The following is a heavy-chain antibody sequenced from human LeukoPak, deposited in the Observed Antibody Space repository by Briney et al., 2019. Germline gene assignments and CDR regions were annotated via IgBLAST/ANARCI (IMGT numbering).Heavy chain of an antibody. CDR2: ISGGGGTT. CDR3: AKGLRHFDWQNAFDV. D-gene: IGHD3-9*01. Sequence: PGGSLRLSCAASEFSFSGYAMSWVRQAPGEGLEWVSAISGGGGTTYYADSVKGRFTISRDNSKNTLYLQMNSLRAEDTAIYYCAKGLRHFDWQNAFDVWGQGTMVTVSS. CDR1: EFSFSGYA. V-gene: IGHV3-23*01. J-gene: IGHJ3*01.